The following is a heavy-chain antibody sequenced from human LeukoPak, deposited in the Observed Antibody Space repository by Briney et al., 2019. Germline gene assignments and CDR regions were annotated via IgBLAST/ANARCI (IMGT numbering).Heavy chain of an antibody. Sequence: ASVKVSCKASGYTFTGYYMHWVRQAPGQGLECMGWINPNSGYTNYAQKFQDRVTMTRDTSISTAYMEPSSLRSDDTAVYYCARRYCSSTSSTVCAFDIWGQGTMVTVSS. V-gene: IGHV1-2*02. CDR1: GYTFTGYY. CDR2: INPNSGYT. D-gene: IGHD2-2*01. CDR3: ARRYCSSTSSTVCAFDI. J-gene: IGHJ3*02.